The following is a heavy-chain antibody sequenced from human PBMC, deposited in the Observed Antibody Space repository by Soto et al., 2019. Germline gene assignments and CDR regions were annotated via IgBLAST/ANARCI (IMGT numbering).Heavy chain of an antibody. D-gene: IGHD3-10*01. CDR2: MNSNSGNT. CDR1: GYTFTSYD. CDR3: ARAPQLLWFGELSLDY. Sequence: QVQLVQSGAEVKKPGASVKVSCKASGYTFTSYDINWVRQATGQGLEWMGWMNSNSGNTGYAQKFQGRVTMTRNTSISTAYMELSSLRSEDTAVYYCARAPQLLWFGELSLDYWGQGTLVTVSS. V-gene: IGHV1-8*01. J-gene: IGHJ4*02.